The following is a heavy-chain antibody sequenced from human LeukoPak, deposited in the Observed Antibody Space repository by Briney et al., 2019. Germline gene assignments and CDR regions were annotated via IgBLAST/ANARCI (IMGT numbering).Heavy chain of an antibody. Sequence: KPSGTLSLTCAVYGGSFSDYYWSWIRQPPGKGLEWIGEINHSGSTNYNPSHKSRVTISVDTSKNQFSLKLSSVTAADTAMYYCARDTRWSGPLDYWGQGTLVTVSS. J-gene: IGHJ4*02. V-gene: IGHV4-34*01. CDR2: INHSGST. CDR1: GGSFSDYY. D-gene: IGHD3-3*01. CDR3: ARDTRWSGPLDY.